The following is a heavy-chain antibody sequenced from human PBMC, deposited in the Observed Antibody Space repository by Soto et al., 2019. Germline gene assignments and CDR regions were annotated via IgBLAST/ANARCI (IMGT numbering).Heavy chain of an antibody. CDR3: ARDKKVLWFGESYYYGMDV. V-gene: IGHV1-3*01. J-gene: IGHJ6*02. D-gene: IGHD3-10*01. CDR2: INAGNGNT. CDR1: GYTFTSYA. Sequence: VASVKVSCKASGYTFTSYAMHWVRQAPGQRLEWMGWINAGNGNTKYSQKFQGRVTITRDTSASTAYVELSSLRSEDTAVYYCARDKKVLWFGESYYYGMDVWGQGTTVTVSS.